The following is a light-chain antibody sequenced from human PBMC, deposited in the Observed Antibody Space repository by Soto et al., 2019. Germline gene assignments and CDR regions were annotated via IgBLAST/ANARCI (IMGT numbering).Light chain of an antibody. CDR3: SSYTSSNTLV. CDR1: SSDVGAYNY. J-gene: IGLJ2*01. V-gene: IGLV2-14*01. CDR2: EVS. Sequence: QSALTQPASVSGSPGQSITISCTGTSSDVGAYNYVSWYQQHPGKAPKLMIFEVSDRPSGVSNRLSGSKSGNTASLTICGLQAEDEADYYCSSYTSSNTLVFGGGTKLTVL.